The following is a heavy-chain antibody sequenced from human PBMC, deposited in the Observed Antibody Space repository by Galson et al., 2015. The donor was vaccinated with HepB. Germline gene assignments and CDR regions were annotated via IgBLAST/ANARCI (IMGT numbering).Heavy chain of an antibody. CDR1: GFTFSRYA. CDR3: AKGLYSSGWYYYGMDV. D-gene: IGHD6-19*01. CDR2: ISGSGTST. J-gene: IGHJ6*02. V-gene: IGHV3-23*01. Sequence: SLRLSCAASGFTFSRYAMSWVRQAPGKGLEWVSGISGSGTSTYYADSVKGRFTISGDKSKNTLYLQMNSLRAEDTAVYYCAKGLYSSGWYYYGMDVWGQGTTVTVSS.